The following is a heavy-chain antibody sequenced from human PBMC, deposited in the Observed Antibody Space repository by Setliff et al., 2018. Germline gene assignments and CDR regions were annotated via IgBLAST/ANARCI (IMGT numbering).Heavy chain of an antibody. CDR3: ARMGGFQYIDV. CDR1: GDSISSRRNY. CDR2: IYTSWST. J-gene: IGHJ6*03. D-gene: IGHD3-3*01. V-gene: IGHV4-61*09. Sequence: SETLSLTCTVSGDSISSRRNYWGWFRQPAGKELEWIGQIYTSWSTNYNHSLKSRVTISLDTSKNQFSLSLTSVTAENTAVYYCARMGGFQYIDVWDKGTTVTVSS.